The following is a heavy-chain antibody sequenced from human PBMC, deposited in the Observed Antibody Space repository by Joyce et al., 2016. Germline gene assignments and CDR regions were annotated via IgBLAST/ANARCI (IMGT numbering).Heavy chain of an antibody. Sequence: EVQVVQSGGEVKKPGESLKISCEGFGFSFTNYWIGWVRQMPGQGLELIGIIAPVYSDTRYRPAIQGQVTISADKSTNAAYLQWRSLKASDTAINYCARHRAAEGGYYYGMDVWGRGTTVTVSS. D-gene: IGHD6-13*01. CDR2: IAPVYSDT. J-gene: IGHJ6*02. CDR1: GFSFTNYW. CDR3: ARHRAAEGGYYYGMDV. V-gene: IGHV5-51*01.